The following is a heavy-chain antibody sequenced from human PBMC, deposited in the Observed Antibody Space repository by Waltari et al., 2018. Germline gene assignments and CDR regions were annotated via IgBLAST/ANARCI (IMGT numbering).Heavy chain of an antibody. V-gene: IGHV4-31*03. CDR2: IYYSGGT. CDR1: GGSISSGGYY. D-gene: IGHD5-12*01. CDR3: ARGGGDIVATTEKEGYDY. Sequence: QVQLQESGPGLVKPSQTLSLTCTVSGGSISSGGYYWSWIRQHPGKGLEWIGYIYYSGGTYYNPSLKSRVTISVDTSKNQFSLKLSSVTAADTAVYYCARGGGDIVATTEKEGYDYWGQGTLVTVSS. J-gene: IGHJ4*02.